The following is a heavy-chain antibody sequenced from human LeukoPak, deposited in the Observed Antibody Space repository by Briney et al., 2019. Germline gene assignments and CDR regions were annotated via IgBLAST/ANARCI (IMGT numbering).Heavy chain of an antibody. J-gene: IGHJ4*02. CDR3: ARDIGSGYYNFDY. CDR2: INLSGDRT. V-gene: IGHV1-46*01. Sequence: ASVKVSCKASGYTFTSYYLHWVRQAPGQGLEWMGTINLSGDRTSYAQKIQGRVTMIRDTSTSTVYMELSSLTSEDTAVYYCARDIGSGYYNFDYWGQGTLVTVSS. D-gene: IGHD5-12*01. CDR1: GYTFTSYY.